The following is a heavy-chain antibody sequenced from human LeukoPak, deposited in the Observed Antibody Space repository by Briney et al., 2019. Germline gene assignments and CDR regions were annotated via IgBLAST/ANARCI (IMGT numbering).Heavy chain of an antibody. V-gene: IGHV4-31*03. D-gene: IGHD1-1*01. CDR2: IYYSGST. CDR3: ARHLIRNNWNAPRDFDP. CDR1: GGSISSGSYH. J-gene: IGHJ5*02. Sequence: PSQTLSLTCTVSGGSISSGSYHWSWIRQPAGKGLEWIGYIYYSGSTYYNPSLKSRVTISVDTSKNQFSLKLSSVTAADTAVYYCARHLIRNNWNAPRDFDPWGQGTLVTVSS.